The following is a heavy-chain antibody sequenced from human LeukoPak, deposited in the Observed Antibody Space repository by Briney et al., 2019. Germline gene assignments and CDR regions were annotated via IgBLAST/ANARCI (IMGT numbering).Heavy chain of an antibody. CDR2: IRYDGSNK. CDR3: ARGGWAAYVWGSYRYYFDY. D-gene: IGHD3-16*02. Sequence: GGSLRLSCAASGFTFSSYGMHWVRQAPGKGLEWVAFIRYDGSNKYYADSVKGRFTISRDNSKNTLYLQMNSLRAEDTAVYYCARGGWAAYVWGSYRYYFDYWGQGTLVTVSS. CDR1: GFTFSSYG. J-gene: IGHJ4*02. V-gene: IGHV3-30*02.